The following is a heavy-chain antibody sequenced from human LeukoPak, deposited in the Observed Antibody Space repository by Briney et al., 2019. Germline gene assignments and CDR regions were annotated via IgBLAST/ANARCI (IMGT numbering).Heavy chain of an antibody. CDR2: IYYSGST. CDR1: GGSISSYY. V-gene: IGHV4-59*01. J-gene: IGHJ6*02. D-gene: IGHD2-2*01. CDR3: AGSSAYYYYGMDV. Sequence: SETLSLTCTVSGGSISSYYWSWIRQPPGKGLEWIGYIYYSGSTNYNPSLKSRVTISVDTSKNQFSLKLSSVTAADTAVYYCAGSSAYYYYGMDVWGQGTTVTVSS.